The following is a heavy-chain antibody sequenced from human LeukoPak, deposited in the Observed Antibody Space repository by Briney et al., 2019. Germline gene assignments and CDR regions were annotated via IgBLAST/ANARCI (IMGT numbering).Heavy chain of an antibody. CDR3: ATRQFCSGGTCYGLSF. D-gene: IGHD2-15*01. Sequence: GGSLRLSCAASGFTFSSYGIHWVRQAPGKGLEWVSVISKNGDTTYYADSVKGRFTISRDNSKNTLYLQMNSLRAEDTALYFLATRQFCSGGTCYGLSFWGQGKKVTVSS. CDR2: ISKNGDTT. V-gene: IGHV3-23*01. J-gene: IGHJ3*01. CDR1: GFTFSSYG.